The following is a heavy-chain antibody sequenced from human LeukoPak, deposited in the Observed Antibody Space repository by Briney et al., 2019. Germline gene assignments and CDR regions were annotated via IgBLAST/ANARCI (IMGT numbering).Heavy chain of an antibody. J-gene: IGHJ3*02. CDR2: MNPNSGNT. CDR1: GYTFTSYD. V-gene: IGHV1-8*03. Sequence: ASVKVSCKASGYTFTSYDINWVRQATGQGLEWMGWMNPNSGNTGYAQKFQGRVTITRNTSISTAYMELSSLRSEDTAVYYCARGIYDILTGYHDAFDIWGQGTMVTVSS. D-gene: IGHD3-9*01. CDR3: ARGIYDILTGYHDAFDI.